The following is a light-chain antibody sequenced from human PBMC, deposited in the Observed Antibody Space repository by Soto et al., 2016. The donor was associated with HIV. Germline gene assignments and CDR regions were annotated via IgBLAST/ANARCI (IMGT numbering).Light chain of an antibody. Sequence: DIQLTQSPSTLSAAVGDRVTITCRASQDIDRWLAWYQQTPGKAPKLLIAGASTLQTGVPSRFSGSGSGTEFTLTISSLQPDDFATYYCQQYNTYWTFGQGTKVEIK. CDR2: GAS. V-gene: IGKV1-5*01. CDR1: QDIDRW. CDR3: QQYNTYWT. J-gene: IGKJ1*01.